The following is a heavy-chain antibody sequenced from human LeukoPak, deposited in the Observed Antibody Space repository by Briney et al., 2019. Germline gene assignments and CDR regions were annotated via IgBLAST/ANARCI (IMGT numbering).Heavy chain of an antibody. CDR3: ARGGVYCSSVSCSVDY. Sequence: GGSLRLSCTASGFTFGDYAMSWFRQAPGKGLEWVGFIRSKAYGGTTENAASVKGRFTISSDDSKSIAYLQMNSLKSEDTAVYYCARGGVYCSSVSCSVDYWGQGILVTVSS. D-gene: IGHD2-2*01. V-gene: IGHV3-49*03. J-gene: IGHJ4*02. CDR1: GFTFGDYA. CDR2: IRSKAYGGTT.